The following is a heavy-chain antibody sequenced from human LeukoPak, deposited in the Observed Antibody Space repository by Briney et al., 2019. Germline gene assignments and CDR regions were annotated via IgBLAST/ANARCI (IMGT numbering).Heavy chain of an antibody. D-gene: IGHD6-13*01. J-gene: IGHJ4*02. CDR3: ASPPYSCSWTAPRYFDY. CDR1: GGSFSGYY. Sequence: PSETLSLTCAVYGGSFSGYYWSWIRQPPGKGLEWIGEINHSGSTNYNPSLKSRVTISVDTSKNRFSLKLSSVTAADTAVYYCASPPYSCSWTAPRYFDYWGQGTLVTVSS. V-gene: IGHV4-34*01. CDR2: INHSGST.